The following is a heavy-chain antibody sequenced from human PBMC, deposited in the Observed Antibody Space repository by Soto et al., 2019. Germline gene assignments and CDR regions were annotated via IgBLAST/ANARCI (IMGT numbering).Heavy chain of an antibody. D-gene: IGHD3-22*01. CDR1: GGSFSGHS. V-gene: IGHV4-34*01. CDR3: STRAYDTNGYYRFGP. J-gene: IGHJ5*01. CDR2: INHSGRV. Sequence: SETLSLTCAVYGGSFSGHSWTWIRQSPGKGLEWIGDINHSGRVNYSPSLKSRVTISLDTSKNQFSLTLSAVTAADTAMYYCSTRAYDTNGYYRFGPWGQGTLVTVSS.